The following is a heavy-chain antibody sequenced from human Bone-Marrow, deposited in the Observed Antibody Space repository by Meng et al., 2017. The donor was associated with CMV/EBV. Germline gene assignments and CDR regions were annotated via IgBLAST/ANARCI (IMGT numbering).Heavy chain of an antibody. CDR3: ARRTGTTRLGYYGMDV. CDR1: YSFTNYW. Sequence: YSFTNYWIGWVRQMPGKGLEWMGIIYPGDSDTRYSPSFQGQVTISADKSINTAYLQWSSLKASDTAMYYCARRTGTTRLGYYGMDVWGQGTTVTVSS. V-gene: IGHV5-51*01. CDR2: IYPGDSDT. J-gene: IGHJ6*02. D-gene: IGHD1-7*01.